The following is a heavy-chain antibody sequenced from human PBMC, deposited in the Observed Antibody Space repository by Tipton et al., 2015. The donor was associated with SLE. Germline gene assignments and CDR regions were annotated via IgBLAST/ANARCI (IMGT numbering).Heavy chain of an antibody. V-gene: IGHV3-48*03. D-gene: IGHD3-3*01. CDR1: GFTLSSFE. J-gene: IGHJ6*03. Sequence: SLRLSCAASGFTLSSFEMNWVRQAPGKGLEWVSSIRISGYTIYSADSVKGRVTLSRDNAKNSLYLEMNSLRVEDTAVYYCARGITLFGAGTLGYYYFMDVWGRGTTVTVSS. CDR2: IRISGYTI. CDR3: ARGITLFGAGTLGYYYFMDV.